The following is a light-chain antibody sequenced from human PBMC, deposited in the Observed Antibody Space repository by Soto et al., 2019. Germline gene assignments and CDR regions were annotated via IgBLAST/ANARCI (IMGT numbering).Light chain of an antibody. V-gene: IGKV3-15*01. CDR3: QQYNNRPRGT. Sequence: EIVLTQSPATLSVSPGERATLSCRASQSVSSNLAWYQHKPGQAPRLLIYGASTRATGIPARFSGSGSGTEFTLTINSLQSEDFAVYICQQYNNRPRGTFGQGTKLEIK. J-gene: IGKJ2*02. CDR1: QSVSSN. CDR2: GAS.